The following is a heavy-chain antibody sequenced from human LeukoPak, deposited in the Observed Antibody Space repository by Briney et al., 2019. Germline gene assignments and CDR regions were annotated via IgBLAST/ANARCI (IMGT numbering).Heavy chain of an antibody. J-gene: IGHJ6*03. Sequence: GASLRLSCAASGFTFSSYWMSWVRQAPGKGLEWLANIKQDGSEKYYVDSVKGRFTISRDNAKNSLYLQMNSLRAEDTAVYYCARDLWYSSGWYHYYYYYMDVWGKGTTVTVSS. CDR1: GFTFSSYW. CDR2: IKQDGSEK. D-gene: IGHD6-19*01. CDR3: ARDLWYSSGWYHYYYYYMDV. V-gene: IGHV3-7*01.